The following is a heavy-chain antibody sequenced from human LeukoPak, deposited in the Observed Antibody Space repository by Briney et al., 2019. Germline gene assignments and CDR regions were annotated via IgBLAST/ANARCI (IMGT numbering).Heavy chain of an antibody. Sequence: PGGSLRLSCAASGFTFSSYAMHWVRQAPGKGLEYVSAISSNGGSTYYANSVKGRFTISRDNSKNTLYLQMGSLRAEDMAVYYCARDRLIQLWLRDYYYGMDVWGQGTTVTVS. D-gene: IGHD5-18*01. V-gene: IGHV3-64*01. CDR3: ARDRLIQLWLRDYYYGMDV. CDR2: ISSNGGST. J-gene: IGHJ6*02. CDR1: GFTFSSYA.